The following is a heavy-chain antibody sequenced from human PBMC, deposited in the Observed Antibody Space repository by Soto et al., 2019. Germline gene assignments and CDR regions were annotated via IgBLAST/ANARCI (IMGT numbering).Heavy chain of an antibody. Sequence: SETLSLTCTVSGGSISSSSYYWGWIRQPPGKGLEWIGSIYYSGSTYYNPSLKSRVAITLDTSKNQFSLKLSSGTAAAAAVYYCAGHPSRSGYDPTHFDYWGQGTLVTVSS. CDR3: AGHPSRSGYDPTHFDY. J-gene: IGHJ4*02. V-gene: IGHV4-39*01. D-gene: IGHD5-12*01. CDR2: IYYSGST. CDR1: GGSISSSSYY.